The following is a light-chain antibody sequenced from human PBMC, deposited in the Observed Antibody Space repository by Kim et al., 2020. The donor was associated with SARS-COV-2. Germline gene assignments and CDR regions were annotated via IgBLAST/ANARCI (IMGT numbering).Light chain of an antibody. CDR1: TLGEQY. J-gene: IGLJ2*01. V-gene: IGLV3-1*01. Sequence: SYELTQPPSVSVSPGQTASITCSGGTLGEQYACWYQQKPGQSPVLVIYQDTKRPSGIPERFSGSNSGNTATLTISGIQAMDEADYYCQTSDSITVVFCGG. CDR2: QDT. CDR3: QTSDSITVV.